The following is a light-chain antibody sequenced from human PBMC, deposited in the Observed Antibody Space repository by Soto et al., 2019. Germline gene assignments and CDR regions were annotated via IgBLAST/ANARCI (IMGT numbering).Light chain of an antibody. CDR3: SSYTSSSTLV. Sequence: QSALTQPASVSGSPGQSITISCTGTSSDVGGYDYVSWYQQHPGKAPQLMIYDVNNQPSGVSNRFSGSKSGNTASLTISGLHAEDEADYYCSSYTSSSTLVFGTGTKVTVL. CDR2: DVN. V-gene: IGLV2-14*01. CDR1: SSDVGGYDY. J-gene: IGLJ1*01.